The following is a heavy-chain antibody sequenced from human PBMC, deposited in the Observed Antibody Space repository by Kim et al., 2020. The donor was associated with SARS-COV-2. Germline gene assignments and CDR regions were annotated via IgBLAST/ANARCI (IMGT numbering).Heavy chain of an antibody. Sequence: GGSLRLSCAASGFTFSSYGMHWVRQAPGKGLEWVAVISYDGSNKYYADSVKGRFTISRDNSKNTLYLQMNSLRAEDTAVYYCAKDEASWGQGTTVTVSS. V-gene: IGHV3-30*18. CDR1: GFTFSSYG. CDR2: ISYDGSNK. CDR3: AKDEAS. J-gene: IGHJ6*02.